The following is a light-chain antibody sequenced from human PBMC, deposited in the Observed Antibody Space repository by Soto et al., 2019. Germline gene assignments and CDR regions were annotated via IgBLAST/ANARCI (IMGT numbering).Light chain of an antibody. V-gene: IGKV1-5*03. CDR1: QSISSW. CDR3: QKYYSYAST. J-gene: IGKJ2*01. CDR2: KAS. Sequence: DIQMTQSPSTLSASVGDRVTITCRASQSISSWLAWYQQKPGKAPKLLTYKASSLESGVPSRFSGRGSGTEFTLTISSLQPDDFATYYCQKYYSYASTFRQRTKMEIK.